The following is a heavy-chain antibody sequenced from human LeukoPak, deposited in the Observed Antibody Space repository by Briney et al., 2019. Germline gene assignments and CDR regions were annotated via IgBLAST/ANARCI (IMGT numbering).Heavy chain of an antibody. Sequence: ASVKVSCKASGGTFSSYAISWVRQAPGQGLEWMGGIIPIFGTANYAQKFQGRVTITADESTSTAYMELSSLRSEDTAVYYCASGTYYYGSGSYEDYWGQGTLVTVSS. J-gene: IGHJ4*02. CDR2: IIPIFGTA. D-gene: IGHD3-10*01. CDR1: GGTFSSYA. CDR3: ASGTYYYGSGSYEDY. V-gene: IGHV1-69*13.